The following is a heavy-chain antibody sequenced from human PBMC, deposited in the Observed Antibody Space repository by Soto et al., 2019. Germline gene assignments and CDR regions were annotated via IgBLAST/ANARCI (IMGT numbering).Heavy chain of an antibody. V-gene: IGHV1-69*02. J-gene: IGHJ6*02. Sequence: SVKVSCKASGGTFSSYTISWVRQAPGQGLEWMGRIIPILGIANYAQKFKGRVTITADKSTSTAYKEQSSLRSEDTAVYYCASVESMDVWGQGTTVTVSS. CDR3: ASVESMDV. CDR2: IIPILGIA. CDR1: GGTFSSYT. D-gene: IGHD2-15*01.